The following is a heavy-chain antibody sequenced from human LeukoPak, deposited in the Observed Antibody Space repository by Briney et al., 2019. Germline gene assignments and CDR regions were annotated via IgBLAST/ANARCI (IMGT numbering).Heavy chain of an antibody. V-gene: IGHV3-21*01. CDR1: GFTFTTHR. Sequence: GGSLRLSCVASGFTFTTHRMTWVRQAPGKGLEWVSSISTSSDNMNYADSVKGRFTISRDNAKNSLYPPMNSLRAEDTSVYYCARRYYERSGYYFDYCGQGTLVTVSS. CDR2: ISTSSDNM. D-gene: IGHD3-22*01. CDR3: ARRYYERSGYYFDY. J-gene: IGHJ4*02.